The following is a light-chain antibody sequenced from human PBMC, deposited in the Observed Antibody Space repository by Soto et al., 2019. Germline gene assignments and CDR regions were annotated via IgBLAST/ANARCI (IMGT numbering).Light chain of an antibody. Sequence: DIVMTQSPDSLAVSLGERATINCRSSRSVLYSSNNKIYLAWYQQKPGQPPKLLISWASTRESGVPDRFSGSGSGTDFTLTISSLQAEDVAVYYCQQYYSAPLTFGGGTKVEIK. V-gene: IGKV4-1*01. CDR1: RSVLYSSNNKIY. CDR3: QQYYSAPLT. J-gene: IGKJ4*01. CDR2: WAS.